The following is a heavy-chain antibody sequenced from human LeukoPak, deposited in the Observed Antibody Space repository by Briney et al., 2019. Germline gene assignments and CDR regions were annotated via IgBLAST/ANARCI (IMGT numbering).Heavy chain of an antibody. CDR2: ISGSGDST. J-gene: IGHJ4*02. V-gene: IGHV3-23*01. CDR3: AKVATKGNYSYSSGYSLDY. CDR1: GFTFSSYA. D-gene: IGHD3-22*01. Sequence: GGSLRLSCAASGFTFSSYAMSWVRQAPGKGLEWVSQISGSGDSTYYADSVKGRFTISRDNSKNTLYLQMNSLRAEDTAVFYCAKVATKGNYSYSSGYSLDYWGQGTLVTVSS.